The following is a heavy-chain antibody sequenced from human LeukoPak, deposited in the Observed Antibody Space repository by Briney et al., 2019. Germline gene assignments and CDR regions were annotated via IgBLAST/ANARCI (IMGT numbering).Heavy chain of an antibody. V-gene: IGHV4-38-2*01. CDR1: GYSISSGYY. Sequence: PSETLSLTCAVSGYSISSGYYWGWIRQPPGKGLEWIGSIYHSGSTYYNPSLKSRVTISVGTSKNQFSLKLSSVTAADTAVYYCARHNIAAAGDWFDPWGQGTLVTVSS. J-gene: IGHJ5*02. D-gene: IGHD6-13*01. CDR2: IYHSGST. CDR3: ARHNIAAAGDWFDP.